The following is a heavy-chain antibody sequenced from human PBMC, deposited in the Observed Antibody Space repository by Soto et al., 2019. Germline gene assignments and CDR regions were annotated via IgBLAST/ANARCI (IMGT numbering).Heavy chain of an antibody. CDR1: GYTFTNYW. V-gene: IGHV5-51*01. J-gene: IGHJ4*02. D-gene: IGHD6-6*01. CDR2: IYPGDSDT. Sequence: GESLKISFEASGYTFTNYWIAWVRQMPGKGLEWMGIIYPGDSDTTYSPSFQGQVTISADKSISTAYLQWSSLKASDSAMYYCARGGRQLVYWGQGTLVTVS. CDR3: ARGGRQLVY.